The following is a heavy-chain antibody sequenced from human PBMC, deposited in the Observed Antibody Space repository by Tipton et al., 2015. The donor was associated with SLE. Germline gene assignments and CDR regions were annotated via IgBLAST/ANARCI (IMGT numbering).Heavy chain of an antibody. CDR1: GGSISSYY. J-gene: IGHJ5*02. CDR2: IYTNANT. CDR3: ARLHGYSYGLNWFDP. V-gene: IGHV4-4*07. Sequence: TLSLTCTVSGGSISSYYWGWIRQPAGGGLEWIGRIYTNANTNYNPSLKSRVTMSVDTSKNQFSLRLSSVIAADTAVYYCARLHGYSYGLNWFDPWGQEALISVSS. D-gene: IGHD5-18*01.